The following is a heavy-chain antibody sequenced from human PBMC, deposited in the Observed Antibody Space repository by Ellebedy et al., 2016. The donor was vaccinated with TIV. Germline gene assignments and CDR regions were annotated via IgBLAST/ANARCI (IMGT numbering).Heavy chain of an antibody. J-gene: IGHJ6*02. CDR1: DFTFTSSG. D-gene: IGHD5-18*01. Sequence: ASVKVSCKASDFTFTSSGLSWVRQAPGQGLEWMGWISSNTGNTNYAQKFQGRVTMTTDTYTSKASMELRTMRSDDPAIYYCARDLNYSPLFLRDSYYYGMDVWGQGTTVTVSS. V-gene: IGHV1-18*01. CDR2: ISSNTGNT. CDR3: ARDLNYSPLFLRDSYYYGMDV.